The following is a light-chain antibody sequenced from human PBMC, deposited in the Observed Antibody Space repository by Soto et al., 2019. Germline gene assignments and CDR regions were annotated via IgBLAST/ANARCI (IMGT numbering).Light chain of an antibody. CDR2: TAS. V-gene: IGKV1-39*01. CDR3: QQTSSTPYT. J-gene: IGKJ2*01. Sequence: DIQMTQSPSSLSASVGDRVTITCRANEDIGRSLDWFQQKPGKAPKLLMHTASSVQSGVPSTFRGSGSGTHFTLTITTLQPEDFATYYCQQTSSTPYTFGQVTRLEI. CDR1: EDIGRS.